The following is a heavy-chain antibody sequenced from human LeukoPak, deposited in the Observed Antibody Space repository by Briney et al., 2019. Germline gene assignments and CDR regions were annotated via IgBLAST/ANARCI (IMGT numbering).Heavy chain of an antibody. CDR2: ISYDGSNK. J-gene: IGHJ6*02. Sequence: GGSLRLSCAAFGFTFSSYAMHWVRQAPGKGLEWVAVISYDGSNKYYADSVKGRFTISRDNSKNTLYLQMNSLRAEDTAVYYCARRMVRGVIDYYYGMDVWGQGTTVTVSS. CDR1: GFTFSSYA. D-gene: IGHD3-10*01. V-gene: IGHV3-30-3*01. CDR3: ARRMVRGVIDYYYGMDV.